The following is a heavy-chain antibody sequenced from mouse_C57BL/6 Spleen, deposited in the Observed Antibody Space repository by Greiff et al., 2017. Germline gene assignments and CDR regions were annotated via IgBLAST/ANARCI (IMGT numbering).Heavy chain of an antibody. J-gene: IGHJ4*01. CDR1: GYTFTDHT. Sequence: VQLQESDAELVKPGASVKISCKVSGYTFTDHTIHWMKQRPGQGLEWIGYIYPRDGSTKYNEKFKGKATLTADKSSSTAYLQLNSLTSEDSAVYLCASSGSSYYYCGHYAMDYGGQGTSVTVSS. CDR2: IYPRDGST. D-gene: IGHD1-3*01. CDR3: ASSGSSYYYCGHYAMDY. V-gene: IGHV1-78*01.